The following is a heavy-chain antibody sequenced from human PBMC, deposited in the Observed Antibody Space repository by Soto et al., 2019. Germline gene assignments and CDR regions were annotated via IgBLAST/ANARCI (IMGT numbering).Heavy chain of an antibody. Sequence: QVQLVQSGAEVKKPGASVKVSCKASGYTFTGYYMHWVRQAPGQGLEWMGWINPNSGGTNYAQKFQGWVTMTRDTSISPAYVELRRLRSDDTAVYYGARGTAAAGWEFDYWGQGTLVTVSS. CDR1: GYTFTGYY. V-gene: IGHV1-2*04. CDR2: INPNSGGT. D-gene: IGHD6-13*01. CDR3: ARGTAAAGWEFDY. J-gene: IGHJ4*02.